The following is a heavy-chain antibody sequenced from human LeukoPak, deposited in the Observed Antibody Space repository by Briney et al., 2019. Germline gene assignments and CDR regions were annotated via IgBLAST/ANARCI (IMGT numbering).Heavy chain of an antibody. V-gene: IGHV4-59*11. CDR2: IYYSGST. D-gene: IGHD3-3*01. CDR1: GGSISSHY. Sequence: PSETLSLTCTVSGGSISSHYWSWIRQPPGKGLEWIGYIYYSGSTNYNSSLKSQVNISVDTSKTQFSLKLSSVTDADTAVYYCARDNYDFWSGYYGWFDPWGQGTLVTVSS. J-gene: IGHJ5*02. CDR3: ARDNYDFWSGYYGWFDP.